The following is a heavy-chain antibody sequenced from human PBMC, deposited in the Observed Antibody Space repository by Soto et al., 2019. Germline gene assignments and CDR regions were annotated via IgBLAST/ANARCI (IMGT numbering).Heavy chain of an antibody. CDR2: IRINAFGGTT. CDR1: GFTFGGYA. D-gene: IGHD4-17*01. J-gene: IGHJ5*02. CDR3: TREDYGAKPASS. Sequence: GGSLRLSCTASGFTFGGYAMSLVRQSPGKGLEWVGFIRINAFGGTTEYAASVKGRFTISRDDSKSIAYLQMDRLKTEDTAVYFCTREDYGAKPASSWGLGIMVTVSS. V-gene: IGHV3-49*04.